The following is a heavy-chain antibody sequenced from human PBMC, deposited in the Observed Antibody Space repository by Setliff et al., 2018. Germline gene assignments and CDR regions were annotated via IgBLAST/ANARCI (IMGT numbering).Heavy chain of an antibody. D-gene: IGHD1-1*01. J-gene: IGHJ4*02. CDR1: GASVSSNDYF. CDR3: ARLKVGNNWPDY. V-gene: IGHV4-39*01. CDR2: LYPSGFT. Sequence: SETLSLTCSVSGASVSSNDYFWAWIRQPPRERLHWIGTLYPSGFTYYNPSLRDRVTISADSSKDALSLSLQSVTAADPAVYYCARLKVGNNWPDYWGQGTLVTVSS.